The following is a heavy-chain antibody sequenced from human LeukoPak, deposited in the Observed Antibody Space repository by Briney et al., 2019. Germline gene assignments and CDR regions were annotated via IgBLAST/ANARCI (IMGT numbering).Heavy chain of an antibody. CDR1: GFTFSNYW. Sequence: GGSLRLSCAASGFTFSNYWMTWVRQSPGKGLEWVAIIKQDGSDKYYVDSVKGRFTISRDNAKNSLYLQMSSLRAEDTVVYYCARGGHRQKEFWGQGTLVTVSS. V-gene: IGHV3-7*01. CDR2: IKQDGSDK. D-gene: IGHD3-10*01. J-gene: IGHJ4*02. CDR3: ARGGHRQKEF.